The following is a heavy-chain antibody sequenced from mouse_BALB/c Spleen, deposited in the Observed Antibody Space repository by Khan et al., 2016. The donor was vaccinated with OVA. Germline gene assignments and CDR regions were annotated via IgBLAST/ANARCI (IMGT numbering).Heavy chain of an antibody. CDR2: IYPGSDNA. CDR3: ARGDGYYVYFDY. J-gene: IGHJ2*01. D-gene: IGHD2-3*01. V-gene: IGHV1-81*01. Sequence: QVQLQQSGPELVKPGASVKMSCKASGYTFTYYVITWVKQRTGQGLEWIGEIYPGSDNAYYNERFKGKATLTADKSSNTTHMQLSSLKSEDSAVYFCARGDGYYVYFDYWGQGTTLTVSS. CDR1: GYTFTYYV.